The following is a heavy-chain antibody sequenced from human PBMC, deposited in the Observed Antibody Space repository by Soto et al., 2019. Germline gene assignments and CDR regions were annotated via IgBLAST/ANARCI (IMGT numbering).Heavy chain of an antibody. D-gene: IGHD3-16*01. CDR2: INPGRGNT. J-gene: IGHJ4*02. Sequence: QVQLVQSGAEVKKPGASVMVSCKASGYPFTSYYLHWVRQAPGQGLEWLGGINPGRGNTNYAQKLQSRITMTSDTSTNTIYMELSSLRSECTAVYFCARDYVWGREDYFDSWGQGTQVTVSS. V-gene: IGHV1-46*04. CDR1: GYPFTSYY. CDR3: ARDYVWGREDYFDS.